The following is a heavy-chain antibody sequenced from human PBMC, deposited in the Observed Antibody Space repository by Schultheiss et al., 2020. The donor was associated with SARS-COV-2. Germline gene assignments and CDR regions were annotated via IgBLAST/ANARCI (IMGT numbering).Heavy chain of an antibody. CDR2: IYNSGST. CDR3: ARDWRRTTATTYFDY. Sequence: SQTLSLTCTVSGGSISSYYWSWIRQPPGKGLEWIGYIYNSGSTNYNPSLKSRVTMSVDTSKNQFSLKLSSVTAADTAVYYCARDWRRTTATTYFDYWGQGTLVTVSS. D-gene: IGHD4-17*01. CDR1: GGSISSYY. J-gene: IGHJ4*02. V-gene: IGHV4-59*12.